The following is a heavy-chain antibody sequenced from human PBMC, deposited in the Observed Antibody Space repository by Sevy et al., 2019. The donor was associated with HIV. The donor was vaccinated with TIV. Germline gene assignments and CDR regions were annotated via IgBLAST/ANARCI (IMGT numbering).Heavy chain of an antibody. CDR1: GYTFTSYY. V-gene: IGHV1-46*01. Sequence: ASVKVSCKASGYTFTSYYMHWVRQAPGQGLEWMGIINPSGGSTSYAQKFQGRVTMTRETSTSTVYMELSSLRSEDTAVYYCARDLGEAVAGSYYFDYWGQGTLVTVSS. D-gene: IGHD6-19*01. CDR3: ARDLGEAVAGSYYFDY. CDR2: INPSGGST. J-gene: IGHJ4*02.